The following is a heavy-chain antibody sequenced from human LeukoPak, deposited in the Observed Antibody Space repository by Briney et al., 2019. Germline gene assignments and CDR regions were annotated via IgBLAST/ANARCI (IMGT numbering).Heavy chain of an antibody. CDR3: AKAVYSSGVDY. Sequence: PGGSLRLSCAASGFTFNSYGMHWVRQAPGKGLEWVAVISYDGSNKYYADSVKGRFTISRDNSKNTLYLQMNSLRAEDTAVYYCAKAVYSSGVDYWGQGTLVTVSS. CDR2: ISYDGSNK. V-gene: IGHV3-30*18. D-gene: IGHD6-19*01. J-gene: IGHJ4*02. CDR1: GFTFNSYG.